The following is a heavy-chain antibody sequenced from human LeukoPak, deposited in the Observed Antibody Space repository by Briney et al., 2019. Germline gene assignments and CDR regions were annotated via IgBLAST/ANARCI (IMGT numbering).Heavy chain of an antibody. CDR3: ARDMNPRLAFYYYYYGLDV. CDR2: ISYDGINK. CDR1: GFTFSSYA. V-gene: IGHV3-30*09. J-gene: IGHJ6*02. Sequence: GSLRLSCAASGFTFSSYAMSWVRQAPGKGLEWVAVISYDGINKYYADSVKGRFAGSRDNPKNTVHLQINSLRAEDTAVYYCARDMNPRLAFYYYYYGLDVWGQGTTVTVSS. D-gene: IGHD1-14*01.